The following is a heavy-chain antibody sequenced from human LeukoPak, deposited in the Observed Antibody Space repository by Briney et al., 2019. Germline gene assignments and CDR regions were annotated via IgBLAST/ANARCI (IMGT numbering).Heavy chain of an antibody. D-gene: IGHD5-24*01. CDR3: ARDADGHGPLIDY. Sequence: GGSLRLSCAASGFTFDDYAMHWVRQAPGKGLEWVSGISWNSGYIGYADSVKGRFTISRDNAKNTLYLQMSSLRVEDTAIYYCARDADGHGPLIDYWGQGSLVTVSS. V-gene: IGHV3-9*01. CDR2: ISWNSGYI. CDR1: GFTFDDYA. J-gene: IGHJ4*02.